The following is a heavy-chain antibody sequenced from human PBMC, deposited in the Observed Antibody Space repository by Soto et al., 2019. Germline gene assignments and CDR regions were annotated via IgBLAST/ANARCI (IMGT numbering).Heavy chain of an antibody. V-gene: IGHV4-31*03. CDR2: IYYSGNT. CDR1: GGSISSGGYY. Sequence: QVQLQESGPGLVKPSQTLSLTCTVSGGSISSGGYYWNRIRQHPGKGLEWIGYIYYSGNTYYNPSIQSRGSISVDTSKNQFSRKQNSVTVADTAVYYCARSVFPWGQGTLVTVSS. CDR3: ARSVFP. J-gene: IGHJ5*02.